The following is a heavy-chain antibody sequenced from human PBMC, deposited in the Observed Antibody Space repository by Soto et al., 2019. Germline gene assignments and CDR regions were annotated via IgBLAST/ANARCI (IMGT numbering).Heavy chain of an antibody. Sequence: SETLSLTCTVSGDSVTSGTDYWSWIRQPPGKGLEWIGHIYYSGSTNYSPSLKSRVTISSDTSNNQFSLKVTSVTAADTAVYYCAMFPRETDMNYWFDPWGQGTLVTVSS. J-gene: IGHJ5*01. D-gene: IGHD2-15*01. V-gene: IGHV4-61*01. CDR2: IYYSGST. CDR3: AMFPRETDMNYWFDP. CDR1: GDSVTSGTDY.